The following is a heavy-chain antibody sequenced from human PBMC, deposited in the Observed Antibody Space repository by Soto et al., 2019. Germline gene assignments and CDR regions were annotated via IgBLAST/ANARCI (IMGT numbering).Heavy chain of an antibody. CDR1: GGTFSRYS. CDR2: IIPIFGIA. J-gene: IGHJ6*02. V-gene: IGHV1-69*08. D-gene: IGHD2-2*01. Sequence: QVQLVQSGAEVKKPGSSVKVSCQSSGGTFSRYSITWVRQAPGHGLEWIGRIIPIFGIASYAQKFQGRVTITADESTSTAYMELSSLRADDTAVYYCAREDRDRETGLVPAAIDGMDVWGQGTTVTVSS. CDR3: AREDRDRETGLVPAAIDGMDV.